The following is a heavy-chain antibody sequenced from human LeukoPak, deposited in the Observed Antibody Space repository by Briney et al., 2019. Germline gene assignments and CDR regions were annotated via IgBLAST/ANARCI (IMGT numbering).Heavy chain of an antibody. D-gene: IGHD3-10*01. CDR3: ARGSGSRSNFYYYGMDV. V-gene: IGHV3-33*01. CDR2: IWYDGSNK. J-gene: IGHJ6*02. Sequence: GGSLRLSCAASGFTFSSYGIHWVRQAPGKGLEWVALIWYDGSNKYYADSVKGRFTIARDNSTNTLYLQMNSLKAEDTAVYYCARGSGSRSNFYYYGMDVWGQGTTVTVSS. CDR1: GFTFSSYG.